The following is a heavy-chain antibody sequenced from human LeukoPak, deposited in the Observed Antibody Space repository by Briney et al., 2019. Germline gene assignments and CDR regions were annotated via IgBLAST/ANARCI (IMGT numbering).Heavy chain of an antibody. Sequence: PSETLSLTCTVSGGSISSYYWRWIRQPPGKGLEWIGYIYYSGSTNYNPSLKSRVTISVDTSKNQFSLKLSSVTAADTAVYYCARVRDSGYDSLDYWGQGTLVTVSS. CDR3: ARVRDSGYDSLDY. CDR2: IYYSGST. D-gene: IGHD5-12*01. J-gene: IGHJ4*02. CDR1: GGSISSYY. V-gene: IGHV4-59*01.